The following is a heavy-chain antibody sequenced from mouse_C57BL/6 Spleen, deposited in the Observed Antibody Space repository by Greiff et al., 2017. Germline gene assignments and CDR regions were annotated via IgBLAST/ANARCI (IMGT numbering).Heavy chain of an antibody. CDR2: IYPGDGDT. CDR1: GYAFSSYW. CDR3: ARVGDYDDCFAY. J-gene: IGHJ3*01. V-gene: IGHV1-80*01. Sequence: VQLQESGAELVKPGASVKISYKASGYAFSSYWMNWVKQRPGKGLEWIGQIYPGDGDTNYNGKFKGKATMTADKSSSTAYMQLSSLTSAVSAVYFCARVGDYDDCFAYWGQGTLVTVSA. D-gene: IGHD2-4*01.